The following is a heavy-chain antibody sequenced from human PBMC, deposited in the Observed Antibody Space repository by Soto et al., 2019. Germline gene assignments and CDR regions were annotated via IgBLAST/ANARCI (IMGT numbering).Heavy chain of an antibody. CDR2: IYHSGST. CDR1: GGSISSSNW. D-gene: IGHD6-6*01. J-gene: IGHJ6*02. V-gene: IGHV4-4*02. CDR3: GCGIAAPSSLDV. Sequence: TSETLSLTCAVSGGSISSSNWWSWVRQPPGKGLEWIGEIYHSGSTNYNPSLKSRVTISVDKSKNQFSLKLSSVTAADTAVYYCGCGIAAPSSLDVWGQGTTVTVSS.